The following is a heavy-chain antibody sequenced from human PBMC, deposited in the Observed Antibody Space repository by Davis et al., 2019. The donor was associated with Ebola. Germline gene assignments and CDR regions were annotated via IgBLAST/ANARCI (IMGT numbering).Heavy chain of an antibody. CDR3: ARDGGPRNYYGMDV. J-gene: IGHJ6*02. CDR1: GFTVSSNY. CDR2: IYSGGST. D-gene: IGHD3-16*01. Sequence: PGGSLRLSCAASGFTVSSNYMSWVRQAPGKGLEWVSVIYSGGSTYYADSVKGRFTISRDNSKNTLYLQMNSLRAEDTAVYYCARDGGPRNYYGMDVWGQGTTVTVSS. V-gene: IGHV3-53*01.